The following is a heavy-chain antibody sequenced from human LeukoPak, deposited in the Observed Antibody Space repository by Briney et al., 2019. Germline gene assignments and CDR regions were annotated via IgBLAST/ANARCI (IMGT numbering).Heavy chain of an antibody. J-gene: IGHJ6*04. CDR1: GFTFSSYG. CDR2: ISYDGSNK. Sequence: PGRSLRLSCAASGFTFSSYGMHWVRQAPGKGLEWVAVISYDGSNKYYADSVKGRFTISRDNSKNTLYLQMNSLRAEDTAVYYCAKGADYYYYGMDVWGKGTTVTVPS. V-gene: IGHV3-30*18. CDR3: AKGADYYYYGMDV.